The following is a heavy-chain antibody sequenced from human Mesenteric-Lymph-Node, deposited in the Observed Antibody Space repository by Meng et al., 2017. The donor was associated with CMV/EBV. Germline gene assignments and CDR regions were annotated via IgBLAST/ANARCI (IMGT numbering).Heavy chain of an antibody. CDR3: AISLGNPGVDS. CDR2: IKHDGSEK. Sequence: GGSLRLSCAASAFTFSSYWMTWVRQAPGKGLEWVANIKHDGSEKYYVGSVKGRFTISRDNAKNSLYLQMNSLRAEDTAVYYCAISLGNPGVDSWGQGTLVTVSS. CDR1: AFTFSSYW. V-gene: IGHV3-7*01. J-gene: IGHJ4*02.